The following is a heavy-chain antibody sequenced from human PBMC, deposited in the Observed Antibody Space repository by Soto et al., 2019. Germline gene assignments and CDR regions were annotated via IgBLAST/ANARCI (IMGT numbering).Heavy chain of an antibody. CDR2: IYYSGST. J-gene: IGHJ6*02. D-gene: IGHD3-9*01. CDR3: ARDRYDILTASGHDYYYGMDV. V-gene: IGHV4-31*03. Sequence: QVQLQVSGPGLVKPSQTLSLTCTVSGGSISSGGYYWSWIRQHPGKGLEWIGYIYYSGSTYYNPSLKSRVTISVDTSKNQFSLKLSSVTAADTAVYYCARDRYDILTASGHDYYYGMDVWGQGTTVTVSS. CDR1: GGSISSGGYY.